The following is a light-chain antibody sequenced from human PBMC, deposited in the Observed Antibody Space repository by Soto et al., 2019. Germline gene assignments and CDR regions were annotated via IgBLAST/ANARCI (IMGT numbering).Light chain of an antibody. Sequence: EIVLSQSPGTLSLSPGERATLSCRASESVSDDYLAWYQQRSGQAPRLVIYGASSRASAVPDRFSGSGSGADFTLTISRLEPEDFAVYYCQQYGRSPYTFGQGTKVDIK. J-gene: IGKJ2*01. CDR2: GAS. CDR1: ESVSDDY. V-gene: IGKV3-20*01. CDR3: QQYGRSPYT.